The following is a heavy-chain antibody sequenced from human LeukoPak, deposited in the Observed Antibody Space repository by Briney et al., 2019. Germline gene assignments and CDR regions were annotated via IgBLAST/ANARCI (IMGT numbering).Heavy chain of an antibody. V-gene: IGHV1-69*13. Sequence: ASVKVSCKASGGTFSSYAISWVRQAPGQGLEWMGGIIPIFGTANYAQKFQGRVTITADESTSTAYMELSSLRSEDTAVYYCASLTSEVFDYWGQGTLVTVSS. D-gene: IGHD2/OR15-2a*01. CDR1: GGTFSSYA. CDR3: ASLTSEVFDY. J-gene: IGHJ4*02. CDR2: IIPIFGTA.